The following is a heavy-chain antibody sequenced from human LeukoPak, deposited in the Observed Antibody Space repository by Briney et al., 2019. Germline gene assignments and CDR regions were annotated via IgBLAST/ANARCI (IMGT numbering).Heavy chain of an antibody. V-gene: IGHV4-4*07. CDR3: VRKSYGSEIDY. CDR1: GGSISSYY. CDR2: IYSSGST. D-gene: IGHD3-10*01. Sequence: SETLSLTCTVSGGSISSYYWSWIRQPAGKGLEWIGRIYSSGSTNYNPSLKSRVTISVDTSKNQFSLKLSSVTAADTAVYYCVRKSYGSEIDYWGQGTLVTVSS. J-gene: IGHJ4*02.